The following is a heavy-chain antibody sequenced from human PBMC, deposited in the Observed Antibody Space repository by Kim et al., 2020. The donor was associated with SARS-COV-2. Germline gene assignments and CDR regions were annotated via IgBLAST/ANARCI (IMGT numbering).Heavy chain of an antibody. CDR2: ISSSSSYI. V-gene: IGHV3-21*01. CDR1: GFTFSSYS. D-gene: IGHD3-3*01. Sequence: GGSLRLSCAASGFTFSSYSMNWVRQAPGKGLEWVSSISSSSSYIYYADSVKGRFTISRDNAKNSLYLQMNSLRAEDTAVYYCARHYDFWSGNSRPYGMDVCGQGTTVTVSS. CDR3: ARHYDFWSGNSRPYGMDV. J-gene: IGHJ6*02.